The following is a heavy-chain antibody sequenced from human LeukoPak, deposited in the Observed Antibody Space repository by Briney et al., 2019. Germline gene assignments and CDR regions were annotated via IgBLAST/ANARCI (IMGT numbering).Heavy chain of an antibody. Sequence: ASVKVSCKASGYTFTGYYMHWVRQAPGQGLEWMGWINPNSGGTNYAQKFQGRVTMTRDTSISTAYMELSRLRSDDTAVYYCARDPLFRYYGSGSPPDSWGQGTLVTVSS. CDR1: GYTFTGYY. D-gene: IGHD3-10*01. J-gene: IGHJ5*02. V-gene: IGHV1-2*02. CDR2: INPNSGGT. CDR3: ARDPLFRYYGSGSPPDS.